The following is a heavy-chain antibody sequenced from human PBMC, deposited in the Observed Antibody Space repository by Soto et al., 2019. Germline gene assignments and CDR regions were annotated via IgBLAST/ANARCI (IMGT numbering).Heavy chain of an antibody. Sequence: SGPTLVNPTHTLTLTCTFSGFSLSTSGMRVSWIRQSPGKALEWLARIDWDDDKFYSTSLKTRLTVSKDTSKNQVVLTMTNMDPVDTGTYYCARMGTSYYYYASDVWGQGTTVTVSS. CDR3: ARMGTSYYYYASDV. J-gene: IGHJ6*02. D-gene: IGHD1-1*01. CDR2: IDWDDDK. V-gene: IGHV2-70*04. CDR1: GFSLSTSGMR.